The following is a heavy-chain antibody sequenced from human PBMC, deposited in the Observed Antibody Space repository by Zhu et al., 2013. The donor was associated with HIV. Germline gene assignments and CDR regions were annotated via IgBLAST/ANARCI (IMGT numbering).Heavy chain of an antibody. CDR2: INSYNGDT. CDR3: ARGRYSGSYHTKVSFGKTTSDLYY. V-gene: IGHV1-18*04. Sequence: QVQLVQSGSEVKKPGASVKVSCKASGYIFTTYGISWVRQAPGQGLEWVGWINSYNGDTNYAQKFQGRVTMTRDTSTSTVYMELSSLRSEDTAVYYCARGRYSGSYHTKVSFGKTTSDLYYWGRGNPSVTVSS. J-gene: IGHJ4*02. CDR1: GYIFTTYG. D-gene: IGHD1-26*01.